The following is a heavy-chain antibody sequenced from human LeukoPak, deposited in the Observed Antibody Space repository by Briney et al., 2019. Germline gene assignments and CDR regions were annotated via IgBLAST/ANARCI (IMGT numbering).Heavy chain of an antibody. CDR1: GFTFSSYA. Sequence: GGSLRLSCAASGFTFSSYAMHWVRQAPGKGLEWVAIISHDGSNKYYADSVKGRFTISRDNSKNTLYLQMNSLRAEDTAVYYCARARGTGYFDYWGQGNLVTVSS. V-gene: IGHV3-30-3*01. D-gene: IGHD3-10*01. J-gene: IGHJ4*02. CDR2: ISHDGSNK. CDR3: ARARGTGYFDY.